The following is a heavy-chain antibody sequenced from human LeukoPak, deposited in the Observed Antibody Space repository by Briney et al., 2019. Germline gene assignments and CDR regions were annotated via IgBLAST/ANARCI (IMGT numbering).Heavy chain of an antibody. CDR1: GGSISSSSYY. CDR3: ASSRYGRGAFDI. V-gene: IGHV4-39*07. J-gene: IGHJ3*02. Sequence: SETLSLTCTVSGGSISSSSYYWGWIRQPPGKGLEWIGSIYYSGSTYYNPSLKSRVTISVDTSKNQFSLKLSSVTAADTAVYYCASSRYGRGAFDIWGQGTMVTVSS. CDR2: IYYSGST. D-gene: IGHD5-18*01.